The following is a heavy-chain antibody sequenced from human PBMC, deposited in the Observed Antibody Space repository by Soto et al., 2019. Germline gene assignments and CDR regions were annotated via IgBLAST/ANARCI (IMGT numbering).Heavy chain of an antibody. CDR3: ARDQGGDLDY. J-gene: IGHJ4*02. CDR1: GASIGRGGYY. D-gene: IGHD2-21*01. CDR2: IHFSGET. Sequence: QVQLQESGPGLMKPSQTLSLTCTVSGASIGRGGYYWTWIRQHPGKALEWMGHIHFSGETNYNPSLMGRLTMSIDTSTNQFSLNLAAVTPADTAMYYCARDQGGDLDYWGQGTLVTVSS. V-gene: IGHV4-31*03.